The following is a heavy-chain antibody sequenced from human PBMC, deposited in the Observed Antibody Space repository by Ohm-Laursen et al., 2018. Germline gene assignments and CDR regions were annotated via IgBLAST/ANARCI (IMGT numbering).Heavy chain of an antibody. D-gene: IGHD3-22*01. V-gene: IGHV3-23*01. J-gene: IGHJ6*02. CDR3: ARELRKFYDSSGSLGAYGMDV. CDR2: ISGSGGST. Sequence: SLRLSCTASGFTFSSYAMSWVRQAPGKGLEWVSAISGSGGSTYYADSAKGRFTISRDNAKNSLCLQMNSLRAEDTALYYCARELRKFYDSSGSLGAYGMDVWGQGTTVTVSS. CDR1: GFTFSSYA.